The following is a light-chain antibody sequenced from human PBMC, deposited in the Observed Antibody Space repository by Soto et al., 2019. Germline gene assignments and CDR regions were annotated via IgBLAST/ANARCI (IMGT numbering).Light chain of an antibody. V-gene: IGKV1-5*01. Sequence: DIEMTQSPSTLSASVGDRVTITCRASQSISNWLAWYQQRPGKAPKLLIYDASTLESWVPSRFSGSGSGTAFTITSMRLRPDDFATYYCQQYKTSSYTFGQGTKLQIK. CDR1: QSISNW. CDR2: DAS. J-gene: IGKJ2*01. CDR3: QQYKTSSYT.